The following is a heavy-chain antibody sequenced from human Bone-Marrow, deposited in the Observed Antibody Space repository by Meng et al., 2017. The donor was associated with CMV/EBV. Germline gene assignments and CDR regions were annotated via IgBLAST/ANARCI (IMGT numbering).Heavy chain of an antibody. J-gene: IGHJ6*02. D-gene: IGHD2-2*02. V-gene: IGHV1-18*01. CDR2: ISAYNGNT. CDR3: ARDMGAKEYQLLYIPYYYGMDV. Sequence: ASVKVSCKASGYTFTSYGISWVRQAPGQGLEWMGWISAYNGNTNYAQKLQGRVTMTTDTSTSTAYMELRSLRSDDTAVYYCARDMGAKEYQLLYIPYYYGMDVWGQGTMVTVSS. CDR1: GYTFTSYG.